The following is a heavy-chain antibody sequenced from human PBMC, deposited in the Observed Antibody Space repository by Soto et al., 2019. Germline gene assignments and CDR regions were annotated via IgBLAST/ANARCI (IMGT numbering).Heavy chain of an antibody. J-gene: IGHJ6*02. CDR2: TYCRSKWYN. D-gene: IGHD3-3*01. CDR3: ARDIGSGNYYYYGMDV. CDR1: GDSVSSNSAA. Sequence: PSQTLSLTCVISGDSVSSNSAAWNWIRQSPSRGLEWLGRTYCRSKWYNDYAVSVKSRITINPDTSKNQFSLQLNSVTPEDTAVYYCARDIGSGNYYYYGMDVWGQGTTVTVSS. V-gene: IGHV6-1*01.